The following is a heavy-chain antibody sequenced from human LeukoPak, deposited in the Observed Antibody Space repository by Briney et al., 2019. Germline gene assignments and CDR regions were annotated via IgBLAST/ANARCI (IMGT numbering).Heavy chain of an antibody. J-gene: IGHJ4*02. CDR3: AKELDSGQLRLGELSFSDY. Sequence: GRSLRLSCAASGFTFSSYGMHWVRQAPGKGLEWVAVISYDGSNKYYADSVKGRFTISRDNSKNTLYLQMNSLRAEDTAVYYCAKELDSGQLRLGELSFSDYWGQGTLVTVSS. D-gene: IGHD3-16*02. V-gene: IGHV3-30*18. CDR1: GFTFSSYG. CDR2: ISYDGSNK.